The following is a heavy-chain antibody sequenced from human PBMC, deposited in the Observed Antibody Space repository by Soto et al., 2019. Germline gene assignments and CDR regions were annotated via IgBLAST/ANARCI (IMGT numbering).Heavy chain of an antibody. Sequence: QVQLQESGPGLVKPSQTLSLTCTDSGDSISSGGYYWSWIRQHPGKGLEWIGYIYYSGSTYYNQSLKSRVTISVDTSKNQFSLKLSSVTAADTAVYYCARAGDFWSGYDYWGQGTLVTVSS. CDR2: IYYSGST. CDR3: ARAGDFWSGYDY. D-gene: IGHD3-3*01. V-gene: IGHV4-31*03. J-gene: IGHJ4*02. CDR1: GDSISSGGYY.